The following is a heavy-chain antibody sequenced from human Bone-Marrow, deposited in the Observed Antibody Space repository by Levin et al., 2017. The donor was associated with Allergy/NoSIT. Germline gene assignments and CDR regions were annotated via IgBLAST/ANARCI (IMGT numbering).Heavy chain of an antibody. CDR1: GGSISTYY. CDR3: ARGTTYYDSKSGYYTAFFDY. J-gene: IGHJ4*02. Sequence: TSSETLSLTCTVSGGSISTYYWNWIRQTPGKGLEWIGYIYYSGTTSYNPSLKSRLTTSVDTSKNQFSLKLSSVTPADTAVYYCARGTTYYDSKSGYYTAFFDYWGPGTLVTVSS. CDR2: IYYSGTT. D-gene: IGHD3-3*01. V-gene: IGHV4-59*01.